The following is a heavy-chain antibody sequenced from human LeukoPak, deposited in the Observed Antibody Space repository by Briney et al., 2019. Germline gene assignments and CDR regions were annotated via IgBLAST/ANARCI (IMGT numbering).Heavy chain of an antibody. V-gene: IGHV3-30*19. CDR3: ARGQHRVTYSDDAFDI. D-gene: IGHD4-11*01. Sequence: PGGSLRLSCAGSGFSFSSYGMHWVRQAPGKGLEWVAVISYAGSNKFYADSVRGRVTISRDNSKNTLYLQMNNLKTEDTAVYYCARGQHRVTYSDDAFDIWGQGTMVTVSS. CDR1: GFSFSSYG. J-gene: IGHJ3*02. CDR2: ISYAGSNK.